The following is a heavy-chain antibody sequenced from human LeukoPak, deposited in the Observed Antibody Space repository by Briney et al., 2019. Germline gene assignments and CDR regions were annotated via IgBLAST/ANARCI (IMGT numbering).Heavy chain of an antibody. CDR3: TRKGSQWDFLVDY. V-gene: IGHV3-21*01. Sequence: RPGGSLRLSCAASGFTFSDYYMSWVRQAPGKGLEWVSAITSGGRYIYYAASEEGRFIICRDNSENSLYLQMDSLTAEDTAVYYCTRKGSQWDFLVDYWGQGNRVAVSP. CDR2: ITSGGRYI. D-gene: IGHD2/OR15-2a*01. J-gene: IGHJ4*02. CDR1: GFTFSDYY.